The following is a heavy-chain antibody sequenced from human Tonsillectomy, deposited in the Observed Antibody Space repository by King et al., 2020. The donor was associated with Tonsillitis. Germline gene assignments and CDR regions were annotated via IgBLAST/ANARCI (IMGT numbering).Heavy chain of an antibody. CDR2: ISSSGDTI. J-gene: IGHJ6*02. Sequence: VQLVESGGGLVKPGGSLRLSCAASGFTFRDYYMTWIRQAPGKGLEWISYISSSGDTIYSADSVKGRFTISRDTAKNSLYLQMNSLRVEDTAVYYCVREYGSGSYYDSGYYYYGVDVWGQGTTVTVSS. CDR3: VREYGSGSYYDSGYYYYGVDV. D-gene: IGHD3-10*01. V-gene: IGHV3-11*01. CDR1: GFTFRDYY.